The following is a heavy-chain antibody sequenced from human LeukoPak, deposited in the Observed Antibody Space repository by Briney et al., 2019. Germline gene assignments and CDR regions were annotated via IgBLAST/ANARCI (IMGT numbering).Heavy chain of an antibody. CDR3: AAFIVVVPAAPISYFDY. D-gene: IGHD2-2*01. CDR2: IYYSGST. V-gene: IGHV4-39*01. Sequence: SETLSLTCTVSGGSISSSSYYWGWIRQPPGKGLEWIGSIYYSGSTYYNPSPKSRVTISVDTSKNQFSLKLSSVTAADTAVYYCAAFIVVVPAAPISYFDYWGQGTLVTVSS. J-gene: IGHJ4*02. CDR1: GGSISSSSYY.